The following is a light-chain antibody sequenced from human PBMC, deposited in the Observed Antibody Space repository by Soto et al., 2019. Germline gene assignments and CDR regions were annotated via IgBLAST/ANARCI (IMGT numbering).Light chain of an antibody. J-gene: IGLJ1*01. V-gene: IGLV1-51*02. CDR3: GTWETGLSTFV. CDR2: ENN. CDR1: SSNIGANY. Sequence: QSVLTQPPSVSAAPGQRVTISCSGSSSNIGANYVSWYQQLPGTAPKLLIYENNKRPSGIPGRLSGCKSGTSATLGITGLQAGDEADYYCGTWETGLSTFVFGTGTKVTVL.